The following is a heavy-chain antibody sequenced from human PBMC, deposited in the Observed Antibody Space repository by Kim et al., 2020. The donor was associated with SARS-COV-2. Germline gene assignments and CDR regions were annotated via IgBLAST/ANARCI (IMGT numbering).Heavy chain of an antibody. D-gene: IGHD2-2*01. CDR1: GYTFTSYG. V-gene: IGHV1-18*04. CDR2: ISAYNGNT. CDR3: ARSFSLKSTTWVVVVPAGTLDY. Sequence: ASVKVSCKASGYTFTSYGISWVRQAPGQGLEWMGWISAYNGNTNYAQKLQGRVTMTTDTSTSTAYMELRSLRSDDTAVYYCARSFSLKSTTWVVVVPAGTLDYWGQGTLVTVSS. J-gene: IGHJ4*02.